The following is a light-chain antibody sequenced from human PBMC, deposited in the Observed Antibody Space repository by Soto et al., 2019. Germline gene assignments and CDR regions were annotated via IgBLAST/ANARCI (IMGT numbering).Light chain of an antibody. CDR2: GAS. CDR1: QSVSSN. Sequence: ELVRTQSPAPRSVSPGERANLSRRASQSVSSNLAWYQQKPCQAPRLLTYGASTRATGIPARFSGSGSGTEFTLSISSLQSEDFAVYYCQQYKNWPTWTFGQGTKVDIK. CDR3: QQYKNWPTWT. V-gene: IGKV3-15*01. J-gene: IGKJ1*01.